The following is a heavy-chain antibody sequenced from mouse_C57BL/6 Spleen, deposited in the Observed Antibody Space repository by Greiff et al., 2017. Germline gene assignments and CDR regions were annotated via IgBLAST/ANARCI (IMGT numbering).Heavy chain of an antibody. CDR1: GYSFTGYY. J-gene: IGHJ4*01. CDR2: INPSTGGT. V-gene: IGHV1-42*01. Sequence: VQLKESGPELVKPGASVKISCKASGYSFTGYYMNWVKQSPEKSLEWIGEINPSTGGTTYNQKFKAKATLTVDKSSSTAYMQLKSLTSEDSAVYYCARHGYYGSSYAMDYWGQGTSVTVSS. CDR3: ARHGYYGSSYAMDY. D-gene: IGHD1-1*01.